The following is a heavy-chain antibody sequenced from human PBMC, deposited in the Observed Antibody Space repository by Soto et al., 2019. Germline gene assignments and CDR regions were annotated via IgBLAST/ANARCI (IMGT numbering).Heavy chain of an antibody. V-gene: IGHV3-48*02. Sequence: EVQLVESGGGLVQPGGSLRLSCAVSGFTFSTYSMNWVRQAPGKGLEWVSYISSRSDTIYYADSVKGRFTISRDNAKDTRYMHMNSLRDEATAVYYCAREGHYDFWRGYRYYFDYWGQGTLVTVSS. D-gene: IGHD3-3*01. CDR3: AREGHYDFWRGYRYYFDY. CDR1: GFTFSTYS. J-gene: IGHJ4*02. CDR2: ISSRSDTI.